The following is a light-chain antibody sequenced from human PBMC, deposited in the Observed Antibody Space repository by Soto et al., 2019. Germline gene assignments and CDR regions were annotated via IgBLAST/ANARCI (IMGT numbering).Light chain of an antibody. V-gene: IGLV2-14*03. CDR3: SSYTNTSTLV. Sequence: QSVLTQPASVSGSPGQSITISCAGTSSDLGAYKYVSWYQQHPDKAPKLILYEVSRRPSGVSNRFSGSKSGNTASLTISGLLAEDEADYSCSSYTNTSTLVSGTRTKVTVL. CDR1: SSDLGAYKY. CDR2: EVS. J-gene: IGLJ1*01.